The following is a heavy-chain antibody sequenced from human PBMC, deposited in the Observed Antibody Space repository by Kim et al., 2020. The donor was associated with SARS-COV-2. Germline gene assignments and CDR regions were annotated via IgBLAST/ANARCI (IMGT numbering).Heavy chain of an antibody. V-gene: IGHV3-15*01. Sequence: GGSLRLSCAASGFTFSNAWMSWVRHAPGKGLEWVGRIKSKTDGRTTDYAAPVKGRFTISRDDSKNTLYLQMNSLKTEDTAVYYCTTRVRSYGMDVWGQGTTVTVSS. D-gene: IGHD3-22*01. CDR1: GFTFSNAW. CDR3: TTRVRSYGMDV. J-gene: IGHJ6*02. CDR2: IKSKTDGRTT.